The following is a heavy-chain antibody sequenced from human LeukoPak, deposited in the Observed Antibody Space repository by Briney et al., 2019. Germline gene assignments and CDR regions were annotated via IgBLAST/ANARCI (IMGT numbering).Heavy chain of an antibody. D-gene: IGHD3-22*01. Sequence: GASVKVSCKAFGYTFTSYYMHWVRQAPGKGLEWMGGFDPEDGETIYAQKFQGRVTMTEDISTDTAYMELSSLRSEDTAVYYCATDARLAVYYYDSSGYYLYYWGQGTLVTVSS. J-gene: IGHJ4*02. CDR2: FDPEDGET. V-gene: IGHV1-24*01. CDR1: GYTFTSYY. CDR3: ATDARLAVYYYDSSGYYLYY.